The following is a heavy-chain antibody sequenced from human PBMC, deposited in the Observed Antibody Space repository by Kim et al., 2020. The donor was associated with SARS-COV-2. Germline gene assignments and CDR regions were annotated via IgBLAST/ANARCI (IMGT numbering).Heavy chain of an antibody. CDR2: IYYSGST. CDR3: ARQWYQLLYNWFDP. Sequence: SETLSLTCTVSGGSISSSSYYWGWIRQPPGKGLEWIGSIYYSGSTYYNPSLKSRVTISVDTSKNQFSLKLSSVTAADTAVYYCARQWYQLLYNWFDPWGQGTLVTVSS. J-gene: IGHJ5*02. CDR1: GGSISSSSYY. D-gene: IGHD2-2*01. V-gene: IGHV4-39*01.